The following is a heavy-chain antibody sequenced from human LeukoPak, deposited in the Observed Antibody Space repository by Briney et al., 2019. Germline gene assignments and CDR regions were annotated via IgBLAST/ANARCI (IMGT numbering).Heavy chain of an antibody. Sequence: PGGSLRLSCAASGFTLSSYAMHWVRQAPGEGLEWVVVISYDGSNKYYADSVKGRFTISRDNSKNTLYLQMNSLRAEDTAVYYCAREASSSWKNDYCGQGTLVTVSS. V-gene: IGHV3-30*04. CDR2: ISYDGSNK. CDR3: AREASSSWKNDY. D-gene: IGHD6-13*01. CDR1: GFTLSSYA. J-gene: IGHJ4*02.